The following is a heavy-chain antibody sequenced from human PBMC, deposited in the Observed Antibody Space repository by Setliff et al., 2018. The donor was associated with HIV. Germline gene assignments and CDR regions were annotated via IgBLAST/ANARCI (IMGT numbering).Heavy chain of an antibody. V-gene: IGHV3-48*03. CDR1: GFTFSSYE. D-gene: IGHD3-10*01. Sequence: GGSLRLSCAASGFTFSSYEMNWVRQAPGKGLEWVSYITSTGSTIFYADSVKGRFTISRDNDKNSVHLQMTSLRAEDTAVYYCASSGSGSYINWFGPWGQGTLVTVSS. CDR3: ASSGSGSYINWFGP. J-gene: IGHJ5*02. CDR2: ITSTGSTI.